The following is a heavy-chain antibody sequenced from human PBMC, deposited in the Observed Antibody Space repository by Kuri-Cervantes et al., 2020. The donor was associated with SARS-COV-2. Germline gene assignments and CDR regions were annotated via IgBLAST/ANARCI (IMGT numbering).Heavy chain of an antibody. CDR1: GFTFSSYW. CDR3: ARYFGVITVDY. J-gene: IGHJ4*02. CDR2: IKQDGSEK. D-gene: IGHD3-3*01. V-gene: IGHV3-7*01. Sequence: GESLKISCAVAGFTFSSYWMSWVRQAPGKGLEWVANIKQDGSEKYYVDSVKGRFTISRDNAKNSLYLQMNSLRVEDTAVYYCARYFGVITVDYWGRGTLVTVSS.